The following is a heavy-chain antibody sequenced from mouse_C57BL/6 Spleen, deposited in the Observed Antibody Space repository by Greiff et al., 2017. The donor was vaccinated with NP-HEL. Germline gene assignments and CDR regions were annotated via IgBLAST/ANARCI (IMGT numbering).Heavy chain of an antibody. D-gene: IGHD2-2*01. V-gene: IGHV1-26*01. J-gene: IGHJ1*03. CDR2: INPNNGGT. CDR1: GYTFTDYY. CDR3: ARGMRGYLWYFDV. Sequence: EVQLQQSGPELVKPGASVKISCKASGYTFTDYYMNWVKQSHGKSLEWIGDINPNNGGTSYNQKFKGKATLTVDKSSSTAYMELRSLTSEDSAVYYCARGMRGYLWYFDVWGTGTTVTVSS.